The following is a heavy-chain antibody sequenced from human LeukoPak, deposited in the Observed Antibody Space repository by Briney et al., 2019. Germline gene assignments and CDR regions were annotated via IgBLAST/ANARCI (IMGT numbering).Heavy chain of an antibody. Sequence: SVKVSCKASGGTFSSYAISWVRQAPGQGLEWMGRIIPILGIANYAQKFQGRVTITADKSTSTAYMELSSLRSEDTAVYYCARGTGSVTTSDYWGQGTLVTVSS. J-gene: IGHJ4*02. CDR3: ARGTGSVTTSDY. CDR1: GGTFSSYA. V-gene: IGHV1-69*04. D-gene: IGHD4-11*01. CDR2: IIPILGIA.